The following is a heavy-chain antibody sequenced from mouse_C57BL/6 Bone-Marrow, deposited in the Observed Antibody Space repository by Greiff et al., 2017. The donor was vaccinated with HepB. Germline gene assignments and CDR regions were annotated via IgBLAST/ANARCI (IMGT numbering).Heavy chain of an antibody. CDR2: IYPGDGDT. CDR3: ARKLRPSMDY. D-gene: IGHD3-2*02. J-gene: IGHJ4*01. Sequence: VVEPGASVKISCKASGYAFSSSWMNWVKQRPGKGLEWIGRIYPGDGDTNYNGKFKGKATLTADKSSSTAYMQLSSLTSEDSAVYFCARKLRPSMDYWGQGTSVTVSS. CDR1: GYAFSSSW. V-gene: IGHV1-82*01.